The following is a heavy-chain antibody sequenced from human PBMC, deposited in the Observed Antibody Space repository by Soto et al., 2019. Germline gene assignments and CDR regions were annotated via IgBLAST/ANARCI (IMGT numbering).Heavy chain of an antibody. CDR3: ARLPRAARPLYYYYYGMDV. CDR1: GGSISSYY. CDR2: IYYSGST. J-gene: IGHJ6*02. Sequence: QVQLQESGPGLVKPSETLSLTCTVSGGSISSYYWSWIRQPPGKGLEWIGYIYYSGSTNYNPSLKSRVTISVDTSKNQFSLKLSSVTAADTAVYYCARLPRAARPLYYYYYGMDVWGQGTTVTVSS. V-gene: IGHV4-59*01. D-gene: IGHD6-6*01.